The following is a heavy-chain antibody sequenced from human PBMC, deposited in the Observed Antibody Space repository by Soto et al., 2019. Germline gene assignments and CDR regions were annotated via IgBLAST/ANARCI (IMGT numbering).Heavy chain of an antibody. J-gene: IGHJ6*02. V-gene: IGHV1-2*02. D-gene: IGHD3-3*01. Sequence: ASVKVSCKASGYTFTGYYMHWVRQAPGQGLEWMGWINPNSGGTNYAQKFQGRVTMTRDTSISTAYMELSRLRSDDTAVYYCARGHQSTIFGVVNYGMDVWGQGTTVTVSS. CDR1: GYTFTGYY. CDR2: INPNSGGT. CDR3: ARGHQSTIFGVVNYGMDV.